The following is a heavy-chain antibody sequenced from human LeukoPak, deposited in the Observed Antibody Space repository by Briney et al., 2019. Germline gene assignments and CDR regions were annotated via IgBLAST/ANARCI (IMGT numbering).Heavy chain of an antibody. D-gene: IGHD6-19*01. CDR3: AKGIYSSGWSYFDY. CDR2: LSGSGITT. J-gene: IGHJ4*01. V-gene: IGHV3-23*01. Sequence: GGSLRLSCAASGFTFSNSAMSWVRQAPGKGLEWVSALSGSGITTYYADSVKGRFTISRDNSKNTLYLQMNSLRAEDTAVYYCAKGIYSSGWSYFDYWGHGTLVTVSS. CDR1: GFTFSNSA.